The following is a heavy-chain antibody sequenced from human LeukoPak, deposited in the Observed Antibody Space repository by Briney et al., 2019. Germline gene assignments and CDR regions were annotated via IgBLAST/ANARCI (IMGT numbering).Heavy chain of an antibody. CDR2: INAGNGNT. Sequence: ASVKVSCKASGYTFTSYAMHWARQAPGQRLEWMGWINAGNGNTKYSQKFQGRVTITRDTSASTAYMELSSLRSEDTAVYYCARGGEYGDYVWFDPWGQGTQVTVSS. CDR3: ARGGEYGDYVWFDP. J-gene: IGHJ5*02. V-gene: IGHV1-3*01. CDR1: GYTFTSYA. D-gene: IGHD4-17*01.